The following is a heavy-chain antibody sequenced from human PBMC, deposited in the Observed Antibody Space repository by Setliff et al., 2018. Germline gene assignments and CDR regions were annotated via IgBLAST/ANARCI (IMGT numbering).Heavy chain of an antibody. D-gene: IGHD2-21*01. Sequence: PSETLSLTCTVSGASLRSGSAYWGWLRQSAGKGLEWIGRVYTDGTTNYSPSPKSRVTISADTSKNHFSLRMTSVTAADTAVYFCAKEHVVISFVNNVHHHYGMDVWGQGTTVTVSS. J-gene: IGHJ6*02. CDR1: GASLRSGSAY. V-gene: IGHV4-61*02. CDR2: VYTDGTT. CDR3: AKEHVVISFVNNVHHHYGMDV.